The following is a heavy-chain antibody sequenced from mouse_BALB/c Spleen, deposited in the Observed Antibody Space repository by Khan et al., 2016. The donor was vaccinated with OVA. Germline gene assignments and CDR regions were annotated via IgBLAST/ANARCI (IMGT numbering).Heavy chain of an antibody. Sequence: VQLQQSGPELMKPGASVNISCKASGYSFTSYYIHWVKQSHGKSLEWIGYIDPFNGGTDYNQKFKGKATLTVDKSSNTAYMHLSSLTSEDSAVXYCARGTFDYWGQGTLVTVSA. CDR2: IDPFNGGT. D-gene: IGHD3-3*01. J-gene: IGHJ3*01. V-gene: IGHV1S135*01. CDR3: ARGTFDY. CDR1: GYSFTSYY.